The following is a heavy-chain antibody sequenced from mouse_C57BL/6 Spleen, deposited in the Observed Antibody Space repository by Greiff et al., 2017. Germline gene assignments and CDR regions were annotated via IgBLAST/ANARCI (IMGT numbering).Heavy chain of an antibody. CDR1: GYSITSGYY. CDR2: ISYDGSN. J-gene: IGHJ1*03. Sequence: EVQVVESGPGLVKPSQSLSLTCSVTGYSITSGYYWNWIRQFPGNQLEWMGYISYDGSNNYNPSLKNRISITRDTSKNQFFLKLNSVTTEYTATYYYARLRDHCYFDVWGTGTTVTVSS. V-gene: IGHV3-6*01. CDR3: ARLRDHCYFDV.